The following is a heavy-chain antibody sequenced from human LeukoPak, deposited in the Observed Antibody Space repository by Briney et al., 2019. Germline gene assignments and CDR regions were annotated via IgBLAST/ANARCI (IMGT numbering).Heavy chain of an antibody. D-gene: IGHD1-14*01. CDR3: ARDVLAAGATGTFDI. Sequence: GGSLRLSCTASGFTFSSYWMSWVRQAPGKGLEWVANIKQDGSEKYYVDSVKGRFTISRDNAKTSLYLQMNSLRAEDTAVYYCARDVLAAGATGTFDIWGQGTMVTVSS. CDR1: GFTFSSYW. J-gene: IGHJ3*02. V-gene: IGHV3-7*03. CDR2: IKQDGSEK.